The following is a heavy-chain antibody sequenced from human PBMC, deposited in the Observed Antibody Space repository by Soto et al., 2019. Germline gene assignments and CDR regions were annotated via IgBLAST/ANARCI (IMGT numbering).Heavy chain of an antibody. V-gene: IGHV3-53*01. J-gene: IGHJ6*01. CDR2: IYSGGST. D-gene: IGHD1-26*01. Sequence: WGSLGICCAASGFTVSSNYMSLVRQAPGKGLELVSVIYSGGSTYYADSVKGRFTISRDNSKNTLYLQMNRLRAEDTAVYYCAREGTVGATHYYYYGMDVWGQGTTVPVSS. CDR3: AREGTVGATHYYYYGMDV. CDR1: GFTVSSNY.